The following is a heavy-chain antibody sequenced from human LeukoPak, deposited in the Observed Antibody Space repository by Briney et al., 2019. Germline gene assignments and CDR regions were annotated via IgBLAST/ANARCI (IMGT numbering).Heavy chain of an antibody. V-gene: IGHV4-34*01. Sequence: PSETLSLTCAVYGGSFSGFYWSWIRQPPGKGLEWIGEIHHSGSTNYNPSLKSRVTISVYTSKNQFSLKLSSVTAADTAVYYCARMREIAATGISGGDYWGQGTLVTVSS. CDR2: IHHSGST. D-gene: IGHD6-13*01. CDR3: ARMREIAATGISGGDY. J-gene: IGHJ4*02. CDR1: GGSFSGFY.